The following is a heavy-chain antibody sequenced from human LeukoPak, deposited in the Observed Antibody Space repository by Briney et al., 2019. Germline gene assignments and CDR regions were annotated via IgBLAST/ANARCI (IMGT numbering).Heavy chain of an antibody. Sequence: GGSLRLSCAASGFTFSDYYMSWIRQAPGKGLEWVSYISSSGSTIYYADSVKGRFTISRDNAKNSLYLQMNSLRAGDTAVYYCAREAPIAVAVYFDYWGQGTLVTVPS. CDR2: ISSSGSTI. CDR1: GFTFSDYY. J-gene: IGHJ4*02. CDR3: AREAPIAVAVYFDY. D-gene: IGHD6-19*01. V-gene: IGHV3-11*01.